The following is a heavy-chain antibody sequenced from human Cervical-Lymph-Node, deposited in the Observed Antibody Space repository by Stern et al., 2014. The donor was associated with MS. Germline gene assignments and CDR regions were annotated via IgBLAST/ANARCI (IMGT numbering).Heavy chain of an antibody. D-gene: IGHD1-26*01. CDR2: IYSDGNT. Sequence: QVQLQESGPGLVKPSETVSLTCTVSGGSMSSKYWNWIRQPPGKGLEWIGSIYSDGNTNYHPSLKSRVIISLDTSTNQFSLSLTSVTAADTAVYYCARVTGRGTRQNWFDSWGQGTLVTVSS. J-gene: IGHJ5*01. V-gene: IGHV4-59*01. CDR3: ARVTGRGTRQNWFDS. CDR1: GGSMSSKY.